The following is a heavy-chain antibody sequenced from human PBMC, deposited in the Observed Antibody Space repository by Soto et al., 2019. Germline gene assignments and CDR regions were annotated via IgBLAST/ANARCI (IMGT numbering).Heavy chain of an antibody. Sequence: QVQLVDSGGGVVQPGRSMRLSCAASGFTFSSYGMHWVRQAPGKGLEWVAVIWYDGSNKYYADSVKGRFTISRDNSKNPLYLQMNSLRAEDTAVYYCARDLGSSWPGGYYYGMDVWGKGTPGTVSS. V-gene: IGHV3-33*01. CDR1: GFTFSSYG. J-gene: IGHJ6*04. CDR3: ARDLGSSWPGGYYYGMDV. CDR2: IWYDGSNK. D-gene: IGHD6-13*01.